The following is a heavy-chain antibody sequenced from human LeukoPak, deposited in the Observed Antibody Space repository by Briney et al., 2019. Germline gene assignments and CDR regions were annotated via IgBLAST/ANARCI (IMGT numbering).Heavy chain of an antibody. CDR3: AKDDAWLQYND. D-gene: IGHD5-24*01. CDR2: ISPSGDIK. CDR1: GFTFSRHG. J-gene: IGHJ4*02. V-gene: IGHV3-23*01. Sequence: PGGSLRLSCVASGFTFSRHGMNWVRQAPGKGLEWVSGISPSGDIKYYVDSVKGRFTVSRDNSKNTLYLQINSLRDEDTAVYYCAKDDAWLQYNDWGQGTLVIVSS.